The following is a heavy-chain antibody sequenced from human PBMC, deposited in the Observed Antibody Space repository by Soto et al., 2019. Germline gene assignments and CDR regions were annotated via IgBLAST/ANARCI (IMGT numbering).Heavy chain of an antibody. CDR2: IWYDGSNK. CDR3: ARDLYYDYVWGSYRPRYYYYHYGMDV. V-gene: IGHV3-33*01. D-gene: IGHD3-16*02. CDR1: GFTFSSYG. J-gene: IGHJ6*02. Sequence: QVQLVESGGGVVQPGRSLRLSCAASGFTFSSYGMHWVRQAPGKGLEWVAVIWYDGSNKYYADSVKGRFTISRDNSKNTLYLHMNSLRAEDTAVYYCARDLYYDYVWGSYRPRYYYYHYGMDVCGQGTTVTVSS.